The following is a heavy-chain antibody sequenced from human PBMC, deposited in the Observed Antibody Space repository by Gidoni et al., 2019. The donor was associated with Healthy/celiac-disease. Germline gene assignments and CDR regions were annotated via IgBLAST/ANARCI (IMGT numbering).Heavy chain of an antibody. CDR3: AREQGVDTAMVGSFDY. CDR2: IWYDGSNK. J-gene: IGHJ4*02. D-gene: IGHD5-18*01. V-gene: IGHV3-33*01. Sequence: QVQLVESGGGVVQPGRSLRLSCAASGFTFSSHGMHWVRQAPGTGLEWVAVIWYDGSNKYYADSVKGRFTISRDNSKNTLYLQMNSLRAEDTAVYYCAREQGVDTAMVGSFDYWGQGTLVTVSS. CDR1: GFTFSSHG.